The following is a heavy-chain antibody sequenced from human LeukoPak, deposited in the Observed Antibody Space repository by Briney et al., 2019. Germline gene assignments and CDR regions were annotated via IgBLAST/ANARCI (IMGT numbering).Heavy chain of an antibody. Sequence: PGGSLRLSCAASGFTFSNYAMNWVRQAPGKGLEWVSTISGGGGSTYYADSVKGRFTISRDNSKYTLYLQINSLRAEDTAVYYCARGYKSGWNYWGQGTLVTASS. J-gene: IGHJ4*02. CDR2: ISGGGGST. CDR1: GFTFSNYA. V-gene: IGHV3-23*01. D-gene: IGHD5-12*01. CDR3: ARGYKSGWNY.